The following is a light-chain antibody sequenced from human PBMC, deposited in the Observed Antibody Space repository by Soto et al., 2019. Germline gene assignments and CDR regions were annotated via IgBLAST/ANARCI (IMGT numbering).Light chain of an antibody. CDR2: DGF. V-gene: IGKV1-5*01. Sequence: DIQMTQSPSTLSASVGDRVTITFRASQSINNWLAWYQQKPGKAPKLLIYDGFSLESGVTLRFSGSGFGTEFTLTISSLQPDDSATYYCQQYKRYSLTFGGGTKVEIK. CDR1: QSINNW. CDR3: QQYKRYSLT. J-gene: IGKJ4*01.